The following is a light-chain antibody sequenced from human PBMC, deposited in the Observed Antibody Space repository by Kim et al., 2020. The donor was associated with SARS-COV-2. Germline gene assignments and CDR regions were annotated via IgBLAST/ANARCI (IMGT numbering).Light chain of an antibody. CDR1: HSNIGAGYD. CDR2: GDI. Sequence: QSVLTQPPSVSGAPGQRDTVSCIGTHSNIGAGYDVHWYQQFPGMAPKLLIYGDINRPSGVPDRFSGSKTGSSASLVITGLQPEDEADYYCQSYDSSLSGFVFGSGTKVTVL. J-gene: IGLJ1*01. CDR3: QSYDSSLSGFV. V-gene: IGLV1-40*01.